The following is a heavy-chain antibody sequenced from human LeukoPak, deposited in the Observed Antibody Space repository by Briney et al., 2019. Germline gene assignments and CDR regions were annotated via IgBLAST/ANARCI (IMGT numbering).Heavy chain of an antibody. J-gene: IGHJ4*02. Sequence: SETLSLTCTVSGGSISSYYWSWIRQPPGKGLGWIGYIYYSGSTNYNPSLKSRVTISVDTSKNQFSLKLSSVTAADTAVYYCARRAAAGSPFDYWGQGTLVTVSS. V-gene: IGHV4-59*01. CDR3: ARRAAAGSPFDY. CDR2: IYYSGST. CDR1: GGSISSYY. D-gene: IGHD6-13*01.